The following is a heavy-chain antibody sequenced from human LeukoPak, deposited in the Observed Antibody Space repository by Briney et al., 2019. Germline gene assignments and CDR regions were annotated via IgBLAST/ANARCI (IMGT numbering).Heavy chain of an antibody. CDR3: ARAGGSAPHNNGDYGPGYYYYYGMDV. Sequence: PGGSLRLSCAASGFTFSDYYMSWIRQAPGKGLEWVSYISSSGSTIYYADSVKGRFTISRDNAKNSLYLQMNSLRAEDTAVYYCARAGGSAPHNNGDYGPGYYYYYGMDVWGQGTTVTVSS. CDR1: GFTFSDYY. J-gene: IGHJ6*02. V-gene: IGHV3-11*01. D-gene: IGHD4-17*01. CDR2: ISSSGSTI.